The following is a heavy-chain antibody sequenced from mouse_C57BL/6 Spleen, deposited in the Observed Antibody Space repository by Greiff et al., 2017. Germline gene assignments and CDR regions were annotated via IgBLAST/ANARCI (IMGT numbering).Heavy chain of an antibody. CDR3: ARRSYYGNYGGFDY. Sequence: DVKLVESGGGLVKPGGSLKLSCAASGFTFSSYTMSWVRQTPEKRLEWVATISGGGGNTYYPDSVKGRFTISRDNAKNTLYLQMSSLRSEDTALYYCARRSYYGNYGGFDYWGQGTTLTVSS. CDR1: GFTFSSYT. CDR2: ISGGGGNT. J-gene: IGHJ2*01. V-gene: IGHV5-9*01. D-gene: IGHD2-1*01.